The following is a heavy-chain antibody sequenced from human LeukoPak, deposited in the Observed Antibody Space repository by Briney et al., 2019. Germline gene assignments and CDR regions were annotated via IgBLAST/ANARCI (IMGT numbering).Heavy chain of an antibody. J-gene: IGHJ4*02. D-gene: IGHD3-3*01. CDR3: ARGAEYYAIWRGYAGYSDY. CDR2: ISHRGST. V-gene: IGHV4-38-2*02. CDR1: GYSISNGYY. Sequence: SETLSLTCTVSGYSISNGYYWGWIRQPPGKGLEWVSSISHRGSTYYNPSLRSRITISLDRSKQKFSLKLTSVTAADTAVYFCARGAEYYAIWRGYAGYSDYWGQGISVTVSS.